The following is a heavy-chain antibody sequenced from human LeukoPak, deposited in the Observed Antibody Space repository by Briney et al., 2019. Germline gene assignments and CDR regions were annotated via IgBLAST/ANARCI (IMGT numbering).Heavy chain of an antibody. V-gene: IGHV1-2*02. CDR2: INPNSGGT. D-gene: IGHD6-13*01. Sequence: GASVKVSCKASGYTFTGYYMHWVRQAPGQGLEWMGWINPNSGGTNYAQKFQGRVTMTRDTSTSTVYMELSSLRSEDTAVYYCARDPGQGSSWYEDYWGQGTLVTVSS. CDR1: GYTFTGYY. J-gene: IGHJ4*02. CDR3: ARDPGQGSSWYEDY.